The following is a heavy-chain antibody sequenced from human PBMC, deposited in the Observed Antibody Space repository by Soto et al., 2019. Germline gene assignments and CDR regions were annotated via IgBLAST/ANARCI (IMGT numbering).Heavy chain of an antibody. CDR3: AKPMDYYYDSSGSFDY. J-gene: IGHJ4*02. V-gene: IGHV3-23*01. Sequence: GGSLRLSCAASGFTFSSYAMSWVRQAPGKGLEWVSAISGSGGSTYYADSVKGRFTISRDNSKNTLYLQMNSRRAEDTAVYYCAKPMDYYYDSSGSFDYWGQGTLVTVSS. CDR2: ISGSGGST. D-gene: IGHD3-22*01. CDR1: GFTFSSYA.